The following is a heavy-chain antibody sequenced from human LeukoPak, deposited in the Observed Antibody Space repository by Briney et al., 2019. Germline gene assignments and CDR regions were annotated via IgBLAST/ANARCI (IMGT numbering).Heavy chain of an antibody. Sequence: SETLSLTCAVYGGSFSGYYWSWIRQPPGKGLEWIGEINHSGSTNYNPSLKSRVTISVDTSKNQFSLKLSSVTAADTAVYYCATVRGYSYGSRGYFDYWGQGTLVTVSS. D-gene: IGHD5-18*01. CDR2: INHSGST. J-gene: IGHJ4*02. CDR1: GGSFSGYY. V-gene: IGHV4-34*01. CDR3: ATVRGYSYGSRGYFDY.